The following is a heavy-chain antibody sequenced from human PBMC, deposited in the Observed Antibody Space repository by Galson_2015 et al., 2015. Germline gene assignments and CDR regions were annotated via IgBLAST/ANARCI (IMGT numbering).Heavy chain of an antibody. CDR3: ARGGEDSSGYYYGGSNYYYYMDV. Sequence: SLRLSCAASGFTFSDYYMSWIRQAPGKGLEWVSYISSSGSTIYYADSVKGRFTISRDNAKNSLYLQMNSRRAEDTAVYYCARGGEDSSGYYYGGSNYYYYMDVWGKGTTVTVSS. J-gene: IGHJ6*03. V-gene: IGHV3-11*01. CDR1: GFTFSDYY. CDR2: ISSSGSTI. D-gene: IGHD3-22*01.